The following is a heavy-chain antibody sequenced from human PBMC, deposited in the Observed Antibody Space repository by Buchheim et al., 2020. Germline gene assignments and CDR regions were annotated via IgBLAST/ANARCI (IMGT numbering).Heavy chain of an antibody. Sequence: QVQLVQSGAEVKKPGASVKVSCKASGYTFTSYYMHWVRQAPGQGLEWMGIINPSGGSTSYAQKFQGRVTMTRDTSTSTGYMELSSLRSEDTAVYYCARDRFSGHYDYYYGMDVWGQGTT. D-gene: IGHD2-15*01. CDR2: INPSGGST. V-gene: IGHV1-46*03. CDR1: GYTFTSYY. CDR3: ARDRFSGHYDYYYGMDV. J-gene: IGHJ6*02.